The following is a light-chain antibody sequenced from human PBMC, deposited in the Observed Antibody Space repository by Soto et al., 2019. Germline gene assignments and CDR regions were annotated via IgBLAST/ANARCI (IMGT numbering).Light chain of an antibody. CDR2: DAS. CDR3: QQYNYYSWT. CDR1: QSISSW. Sequence: EIQMTQSPSTLSASVGDRFTITCMASQSISSWLAWYQQKPGKAPNLLIYDASNLVSGVTSRFSGSGSGTEFTLTISSLQPDDFATYYCQQYNYYSWTVGQGTKVDIK. V-gene: IGKV1-5*01. J-gene: IGKJ1*01.